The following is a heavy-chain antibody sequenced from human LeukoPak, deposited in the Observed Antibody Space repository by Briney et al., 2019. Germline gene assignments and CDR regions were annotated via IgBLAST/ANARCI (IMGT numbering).Heavy chain of an antibody. V-gene: IGHV4-39*01. J-gene: IGHJ4*02. Sequence: PSETLSLTCTVSGGSISSSSYYWGWIRQPPGKGLEWIGSIYYSGSTYYNPSLKSRVTISVDTSKNQFSLKLSSVTAADTAVYYCASRIMITSGGVILEYYFDYWGQGTLVTVSS. CDR1: GGSISSSSYY. CDR3: ASRIMITSGGVILEYYFDY. CDR2: IYYSGST. D-gene: IGHD3-16*02.